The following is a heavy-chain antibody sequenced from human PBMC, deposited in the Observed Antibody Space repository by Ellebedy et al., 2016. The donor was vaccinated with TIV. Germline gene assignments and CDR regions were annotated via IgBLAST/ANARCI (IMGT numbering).Heavy chain of an antibody. CDR2: IYYSGST. J-gene: IGHJ3*02. CDR3: ASGIEMAPSLGPTHDAFDI. Sequence: SETLSLTXTVSGGSISSYYWSWIRQPPGKGLEWIGYIYYSGSTNYNPSLKSRVTISVDTSKNQFSLKLSSVTAADTAVYYCASGIEMAPSLGPTHDAFDIWGQGTMVTVSS. D-gene: IGHD5-24*01. V-gene: IGHV4-59*01. CDR1: GGSISSYY.